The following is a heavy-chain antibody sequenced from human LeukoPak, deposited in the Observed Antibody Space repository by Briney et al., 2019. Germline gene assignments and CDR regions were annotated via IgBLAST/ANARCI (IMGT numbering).Heavy chain of an antibody. V-gene: IGHV4-39*01. CDR1: GGSFSSTGYY. J-gene: IGHJ1*01. CDR3: ARGGTQWLTDYFQY. D-gene: IGHD6-19*01. CDR2: RYYGEST. Sequence: SETLSLTCTVSGGSFSSTGYYWVWIRQPPGKGLEWFGSRYYGESTYYTPSINSRVSISAVTSKNQFSMKLSSVTAEDTDVYYCARGGTQWLTDYFQYWGQGTLVTVSS.